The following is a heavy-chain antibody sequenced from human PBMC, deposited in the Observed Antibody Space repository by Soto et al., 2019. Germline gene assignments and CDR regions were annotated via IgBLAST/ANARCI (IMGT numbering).Heavy chain of an antibody. CDR3: ATNYAYYYYYGMDV. D-gene: IGHD4-4*01. J-gene: IGHJ6*02. CDR2: IYYSGST. CDR1: GGSISGSSYY. Sequence: PSETLSLTCTVSGGSISGSSYYWGWIRQPPGKGLEWIGSIYYSGSTYYNPSLKSRATISVDTSKNQFSLKLSSVTAADTAVYYCATNYAYYYYYGMDVWGQGTTVTVSS. V-gene: IGHV4-39*01.